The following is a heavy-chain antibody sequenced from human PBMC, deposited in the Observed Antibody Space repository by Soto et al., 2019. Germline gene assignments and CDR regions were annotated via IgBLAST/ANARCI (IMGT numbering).Heavy chain of an antibody. CDR1: GGTFSSYA. J-gene: IGHJ3*02. CDR2: IIPIFGTA. V-gene: IGHV1-69*13. CDR3: ARVPYSYRAGGAFDI. D-gene: IGHD5-18*01. Sequence: SVKVSCKASGGTFSSYAISWVRQAPGQGLEWMGGIIPIFGTANYAQRFQGRVTITADESTSTAYMELSSLRSEDTAVYYCARVPYSYRAGGAFDIWGQGTMVTVSS.